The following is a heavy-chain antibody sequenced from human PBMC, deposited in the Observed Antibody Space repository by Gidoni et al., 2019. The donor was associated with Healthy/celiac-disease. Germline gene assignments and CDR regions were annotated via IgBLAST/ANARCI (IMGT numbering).Heavy chain of an antibody. D-gene: IGHD5-12*01. J-gene: IGHJ4*02. Sequence: QVQLVESGGGVVQPGRSLRLSCAASGFTFSSYAMHWVRQAPGKGLEWVAVISYDGSNKYYADSVKGRFTISRDNSKNTLYLQMNSLRAEDTAVYYCAPLGVIVATIGFFDYWGQGTLVTVSS. CDR3: APLGVIVATIGFFDY. CDR2: ISYDGSNK. V-gene: IGHV3-30-3*01. CDR1: GFTFSSYA.